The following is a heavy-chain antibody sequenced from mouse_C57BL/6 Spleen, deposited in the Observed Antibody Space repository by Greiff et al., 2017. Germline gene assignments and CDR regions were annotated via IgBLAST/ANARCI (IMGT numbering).Heavy chain of an antibody. CDR3: ARDGITTVVYYYAMDY. J-gene: IGHJ4*01. Sequence: QVQLQQPGAELVKPGASVKMSCKASGYTFTSYWITWVKQRPGQGLEWIGDIYPGSGSTNYNEKFKGKATLTVDTASSTAYMQLRSLTAEDSAVYYGARDGITTVVYYYAMDYWGQGTSVTVSS. D-gene: IGHD1-1*01. V-gene: IGHV1-55*01. CDR1: GYTFTSYW. CDR2: IYPGSGST.